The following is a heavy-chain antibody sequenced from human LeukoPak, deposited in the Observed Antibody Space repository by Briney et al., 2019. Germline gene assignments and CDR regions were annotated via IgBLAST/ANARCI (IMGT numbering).Heavy chain of an antibody. CDR3: TKNTHDY. CDR1: GFTFSGSW. D-gene: IGHD1/OR15-1a*01. V-gene: IGHV3-7*01. Sequence: GGSLNLSCAASGFTFSGSWMSWVRRAPGKGLERVATIKGDGSGKFYVDSVKGRFAISRDDAKSSLFLQMDSLRSEDTAVYYCTKNTHDYWGQGTLVTVSS. J-gene: IGHJ4*02. CDR2: IKGDGSGK.